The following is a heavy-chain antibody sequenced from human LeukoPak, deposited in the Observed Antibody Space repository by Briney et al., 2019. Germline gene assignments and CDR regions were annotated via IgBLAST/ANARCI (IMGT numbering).Heavy chain of an antibody. V-gene: IGHV3-7*01. CDR3: ARVGRGYSFNVYYFDY. J-gene: IGHJ4*02. CDR1: GFTFSSYW. CDR2: IKQDGSEK. D-gene: IGHD5-18*01. Sequence: GGSLRLSCAASGFTFSSYWMSWVRQAPGKGLEWVANIKQDGSEKYYVDSVKGRFTTSRDNAKNTLYLQMNSLRAEDTAVYYCARVGRGYSFNVYYFDYWGQGTLVTVSS.